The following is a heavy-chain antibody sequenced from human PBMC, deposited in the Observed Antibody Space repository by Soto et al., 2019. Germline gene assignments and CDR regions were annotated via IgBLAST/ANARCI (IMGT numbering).Heavy chain of an antibody. D-gene: IGHD5-12*01. Sequence: PGGSLRLSCAASGFTFSSYWMSWVRQAPGKGLEWVANIKQDGSEKYYVDSVKGRFTISRDNAKNSLYLQMNSLRAEDTAVYYCAAFGAPVSGYDPESAFDYWGQGTLVTVSS. CDR1: GFTFSSYW. CDR2: IKQDGSEK. CDR3: AAFGAPVSGYDPESAFDY. V-gene: IGHV3-7*03. J-gene: IGHJ4*02.